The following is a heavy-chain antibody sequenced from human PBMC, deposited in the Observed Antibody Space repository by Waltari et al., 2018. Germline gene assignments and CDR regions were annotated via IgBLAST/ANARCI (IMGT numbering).Heavy chain of an antibody. Sequence: AEVKKPGASVKVSCKASGYVFTNYYLHWVRQAPGQGPEWMGWVNPDTGNANYAPNFRGRVTMTWDTSINTAFMDLSGLKSDDTVVYYCARDRTTMAARPGDYWGQGTLVTVSS. D-gene: IGHD6-6*01. CDR1: GYVFTNYY. CDR3: ARDRTTMAARPGDY. CDR2: VNPDTGNA. V-gene: IGHV1-2*02. J-gene: IGHJ4*02.